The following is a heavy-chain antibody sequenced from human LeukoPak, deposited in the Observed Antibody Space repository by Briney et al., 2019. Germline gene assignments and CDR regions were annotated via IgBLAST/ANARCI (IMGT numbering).Heavy chain of an antibody. D-gene: IGHD3-10*01. CDR3: ARGGRGRNWFDP. Sequence: SETLSLTCTVSGDSVGSSSYYWGWIRQPPGKGLEWIGYIYYSVSTYYNLSLKSRVTISVDTSENQFSLKLTSVTAADTAVYYCARGGRGRNWFDPGGQGTLVTVSS. CDR1: GDSVGSSSYY. V-gene: IGHV4-61*01. J-gene: IGHJ5*02. CDR2: IYYSVST.